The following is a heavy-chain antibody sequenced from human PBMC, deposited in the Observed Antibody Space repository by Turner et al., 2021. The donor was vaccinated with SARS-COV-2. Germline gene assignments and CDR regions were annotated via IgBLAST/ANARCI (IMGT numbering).Heavy chain of an antibody. CDR2: ISTSSSYI. J-gene: IGHJ4*02. Sequence: DVQLVESGGGLVKPGGSLRLSCAAPGFTFSSYSMNWVRQAPGKGLEWVSSISTSSSYIYYADSVKGRFTISRDNAKNSLYLQMNSLRAEDTAVYYCARWAYYDSSGYYPSHFDYWGQGTLVTVSS. D-gene: IGHD3-22*01. V-gene: IGHV3-21*01. CDR1: GFTFSSYS. CDR3: ARWAYYDSSGYYPSHFDY.